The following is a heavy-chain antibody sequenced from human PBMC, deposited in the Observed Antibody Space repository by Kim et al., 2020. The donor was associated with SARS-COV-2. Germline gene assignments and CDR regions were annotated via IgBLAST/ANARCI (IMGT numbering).Heavy chain of an antibody. J-gene: IGHJ6*02. V-gene: IGHV3-7*01. CDR3: AREYGDYDDVYYYYGMDV. CDR2: IKQDGSEK. D-gene: IGHD4-17*01. CDR1: GFTFSSYW. Sequence: GGSLRLSCAASGFTFSSYWMSWVRQAPGKGLEWVANIKQDGSEKYYVDSVKGRFTISRDNAKNSLYLQMNSLRAEDTAVYYCAREYGDYDDVYYYYGMDVWGQGTTVTVSS.